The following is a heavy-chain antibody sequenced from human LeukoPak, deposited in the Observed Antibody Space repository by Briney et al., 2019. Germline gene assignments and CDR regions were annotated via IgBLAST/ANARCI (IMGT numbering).Heavy chain of an antibody. CDR3: AKGSDYYEDY. D-gene: IGHD3-22*01. Sequence: GGSLRLSCAASGFTFNNYGMHWVRQAPGKGLEWVAFIWFDGSNKKADSVKGRFTISRDNSENTVYLQMNSLRAEDTAVYYCAKGSDYYEDYWGQGTLVTVSS. CDR2: IWFDGSNK. CDR1: GFTFNNYG. V-gene: IGHV3-30*02. J-gene: IGHJ4*02.